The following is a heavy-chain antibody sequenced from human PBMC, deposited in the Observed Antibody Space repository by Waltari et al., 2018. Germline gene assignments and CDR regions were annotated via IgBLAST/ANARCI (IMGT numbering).Heavy chain of an antibody. CDR3: ARDVGWYDGVY. CDR2: ISGRGGST. V-gene: IGHV3-23*01. Sequence: EVQLLESGGGLVQPGGPLRLSCAASGFTFSSYAMSWVRQAPGKGLEWVSAISGRGGSTYYADSVKGRFTISSDNAKNSLYLQMNSLRAEDTAVYYCARDVGWYDGVYWGQGTLVTVSS. J-gene: IGHJ4*02. D-gene: IGHD6-19*01. CDR1: GFTFSSYA.